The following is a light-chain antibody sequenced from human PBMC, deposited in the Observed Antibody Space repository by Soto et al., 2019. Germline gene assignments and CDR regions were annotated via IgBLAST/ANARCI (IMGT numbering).Light chain of an antibody. CDR1: QIVSSN. CDR3: QQYNNWPLT. V-gene: IGKV3D-15*01. CDR2: GAS. J-gene: IGKJ4*01. Sequence: EIVMTQSPATLSVCPGERATLSCRASQIVSSNLAWYQQKPGQAPRLLIYGASTRATGIPARFSGSQSGTEFTLTVSSLQSEDFAVYYCQQYNNWPLTFGGGTKVDI.